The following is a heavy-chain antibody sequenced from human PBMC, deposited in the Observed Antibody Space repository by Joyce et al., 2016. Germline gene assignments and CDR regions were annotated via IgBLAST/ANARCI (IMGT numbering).Heavy chain of an antibody. D-gene: IGHD2-2*01. J-gene: IGHJ4*02. CDR2: RTHEDSNK. CDR3: ARDANHQLHHQFDY. CDR1: GFTFSASA. Sequence: QVQLVESGGGVVQPGGSLRLSCAASGFTFSASAMHWVRKAPGKGPEWVAVRTHEDSNKYYGDAVKGRFTVSRDNSKNTLYLEMNSLRVDDSAIYYCARDANHQLHHQFDYWGQGTQVTVSS. V-gene: IGHV3-30*04.